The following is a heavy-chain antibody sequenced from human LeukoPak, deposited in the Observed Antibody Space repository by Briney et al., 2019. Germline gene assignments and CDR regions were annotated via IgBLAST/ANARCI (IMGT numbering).Heavy chain of an antibody. V-gene: IGHV1-2*02. J-gene: IGHJ4*02. CDR1: GYTFTSYG. Sequence: ASVKVSCKASGYTFTSYGISWVRQAPGQGLEWMGWINPDTGGTTYAQKFQGRVTMTSDTSISTAYMELSRLRSDDTAEYYCARDHLGVVVVPAAISLAPYFDYWGQGTLVTVSS. CDR2: INPDTGGT. CDR3: ARDHLGVVVVPAAISLAPYFDY. D-gene: IGHD2-2*01.